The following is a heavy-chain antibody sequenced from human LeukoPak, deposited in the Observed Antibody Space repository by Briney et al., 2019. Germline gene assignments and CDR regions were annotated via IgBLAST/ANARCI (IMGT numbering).Heavy chain of an antibody. CDR3: ARALFSSYRGYYYMDV. CDR2: IYTSGNT. V-gene: IGHV4-61*02. CDR1: GGSISSGGYY. D-gene: IGHD3-9*01. Sequence: SETLSLTCTVSGGSISSGGYYWRWIRQPAGKGLEWIGRIYTSGNTNYNPSLKSRATISVDTSKNQFSLKLSSVTAADTAVYYCARALFSSYRGYYYMDVWGKGTTVAVSS. J-gene: IGHJ6*03.